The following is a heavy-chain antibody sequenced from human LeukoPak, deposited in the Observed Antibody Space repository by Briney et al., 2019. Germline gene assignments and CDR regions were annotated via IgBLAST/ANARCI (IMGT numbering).Heavy chain of an antibody. D-gene: IGHD2-8*01. J-gene: IGHJ6*03. CDR1: GGAFSSYA. CDR2: IIPIFGTA. CDR3: ARGYCTNGVCYKTHYYYYMDV. Sequence: EASVKVSCKASGGAFSSYAISWVRQAPGQGLEWMGGIIPIFGTANYAQKFQGRVTITADESTSTAYMELSSLRSEDTAVYYCARGYCTNGVCYKTHYYYYMDVWGKGTTVTVSS. V-gene: IGHV1-69*13.